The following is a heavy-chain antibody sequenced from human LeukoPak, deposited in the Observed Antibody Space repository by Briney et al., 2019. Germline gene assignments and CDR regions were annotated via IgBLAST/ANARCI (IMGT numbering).Heavy chain of an antibody. V-gene: IGHV1-2*02. CDR1: GYTFTGYY. D-gene: IGHD3-9*01. CDR2: INPNSGGT. Sequence: ASVKVSCKASGYTFTGYYMHWVRQAPGQGLEWMGWINPNSGGTNYAQKFQGRVTMTRDTSISTAYMELSRLRSDATAVYYCARGWEVLRYFVSEPHYFDYWGQGTLVTVSS. CDR3: ARGWEVLRYFVSEPHYFDY. J-gene: IGHJ4*02.